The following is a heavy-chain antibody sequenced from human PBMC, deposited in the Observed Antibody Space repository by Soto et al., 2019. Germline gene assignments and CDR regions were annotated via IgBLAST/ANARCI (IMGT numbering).Heavy chain of an antibody. CDR3: ARDLGYYDSSGYFDY. Sequence: GGSLRLSCAASGFTFSDYYMTWIRQAPGKGLEWVSYISSSGDIIYYADSVKGRFTISRDNAKNSLYLQMNSLRAEDTAVYYCARDLGYYDSSGYFDYWGQGTLVTVAS. CDR2: ISSSGDII. D-gene: IGHD3-22*01. J-gene: IGHJ4*02. V-gene: IGHV3-11*01. CDR1: GFTFSDYY.